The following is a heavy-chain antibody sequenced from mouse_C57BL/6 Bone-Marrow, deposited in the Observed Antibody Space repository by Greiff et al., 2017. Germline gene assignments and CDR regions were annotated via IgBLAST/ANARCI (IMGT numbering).Heavy chain of an antibody. CDR1: GYTFTSYW. D-gene: IGHD1-1*02. Sequence: VQLQQPGAELVRPGSSVKLSCKASGYTFTSYWMDWVKQRPGQGLEWIGNIYPSDSETHYNQKFKDKATLTVDKSSSTAYMQLSSLTSEDSAVYYCAVLWGYFDYWGQGTTLTVSS. J-gene: IGHJ2*01. CDR2: IYPSDSET. CDR3: AVLWGYFDY. V-gene: IGHV1-61*01.